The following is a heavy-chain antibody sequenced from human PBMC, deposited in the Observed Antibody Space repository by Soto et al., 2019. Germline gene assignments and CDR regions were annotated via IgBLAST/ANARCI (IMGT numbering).Heavy chain of an antibody. V-gene: IGHV1-69*06. CDR3: ASGVDDFWSGFRCSGDY. Sequence: QVQLVQSGAEVKKPGSSVKVSCKASGGTFSSYAISWVRQAPGQGLEWMGGIIPIFGTANYAQKFQGRVTITADKSTSTAYMELSSLRSEDTVVYYCASGVDDFWSGFRCSGDYWGQGTLVTVSS. CDR2: IIPIFGTA. D-gene: IGHD3-3*01. CDR1: GGTFSSYA. J-gene: IGHJ4*02.